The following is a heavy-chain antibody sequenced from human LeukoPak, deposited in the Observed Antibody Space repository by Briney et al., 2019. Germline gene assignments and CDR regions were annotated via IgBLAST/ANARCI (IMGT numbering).Heavy chain of an antibody. J-gene: IGHJ4*02. CDR3: AKLPVAGLYFDY. V-gene: IGHV3-30*04. D-gene: IGHD6-19*01. CDR2: ISYDGSNK. CDR1: GFTFSSYA. Sequence: GGSLRLSCAASGFTFSSYAMHWVRQAPGKGLEWVAVISYDGSNKYYADSVKGRFTISRDNSKNTLYLQMNSLRVEDTAVYYCAKLPVAGLYFDYWGQGTLVTVSS.